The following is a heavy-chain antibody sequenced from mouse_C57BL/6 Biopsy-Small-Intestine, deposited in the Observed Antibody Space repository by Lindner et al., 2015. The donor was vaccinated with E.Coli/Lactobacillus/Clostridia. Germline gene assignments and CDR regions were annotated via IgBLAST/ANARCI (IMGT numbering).Heavy chain of an antibody. V-gene: IGHV5-17*01. CDR1: GFTFSDYG. D-gene: IGHD1-1*01. Sequence: VQLQESGGGLVKPGGSLKLSCAASGFTFSDYGMHWVRQAPEKGLEWVAYISSGSSTIYYADTVKGRFTISGDNAKNTLFLQMTSLRSEDTAMYYCARELPPNWYFDVWGTGTTVTVPS. CDR3: ARELPPNWYFDV. CDR2: ISSGSSTI. J-gene: IGHJ1*03.